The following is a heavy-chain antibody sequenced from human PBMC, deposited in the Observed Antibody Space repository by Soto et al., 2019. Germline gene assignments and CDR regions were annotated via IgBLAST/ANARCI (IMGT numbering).Heavy chain of an antibody. Sequence: KPSETLSLTCSVSGVALSRHYLSWIRQSPGKGLEWIGYAYYSGNTNYNPSLKSRVAISVDTSKKQFSLKLTSVTIADTAVYYCARLTDSSSWSRFDYWGLGTLVTVYS. CDR3: ARLTDSSSWSRFDY. J-gene: IGHJ4*02. CDR1: GVALSRHY. CDR2: AYYSGNT. D-gene: IGHD6-13*01. V-gene: IGHV4-59*11.